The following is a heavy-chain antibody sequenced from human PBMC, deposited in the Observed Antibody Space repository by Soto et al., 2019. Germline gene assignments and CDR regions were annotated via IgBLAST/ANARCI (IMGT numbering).Heavy chain of an antibody. Sequence: EVQLVESGGGLVQPGGSLRLSCAASGFNFNSYWMQWVLHAPGKGLEWVSRIDGDEDSTTNYADSVKGRFTISRDNVKNTLYLEMNSLRAEDTAVYYCVRDSHGDYLGQGTLVTVSS. V-gene: IGHV3-74*01. CDR1: GFNFNSYW. CDR2: IDGDEDSTT. CDR3: VRDSHGDY. J-gene: IGHJ4*02.